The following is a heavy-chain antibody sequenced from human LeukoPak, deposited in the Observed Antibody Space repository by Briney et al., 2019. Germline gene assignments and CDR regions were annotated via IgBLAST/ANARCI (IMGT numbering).Heavy chain of an antibody. CDR1: GITVSANY. J-gene: IGHJ4*02. CDR3: VRDRAYSFDY. D-gene: IGHD2-21*01. Sequence: GGSLRLSCAASGITVSANYMSWVRQAPGKGLEWVSHIYISSSSNIISYADSVKGRFTISRDNAQNSLYPQMNGLRDEDTAVYYCVRDRAYSFDYWGQGILVTVSS. V-gene: IGHV3-48*02. CDR2: ISSSSNII.